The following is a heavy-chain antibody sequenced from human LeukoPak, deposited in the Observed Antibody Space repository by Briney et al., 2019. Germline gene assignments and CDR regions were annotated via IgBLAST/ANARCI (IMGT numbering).Heavy chain of an antibody. J-gene: IGHJ6*03. CDR3: ARAARIQLWSNYMDV. CDR2: INPNSGGT. D-gene: IGHD5-18*01. V-gene: IGHV1-2*06. Sequence: ASVKVSCKASGYTFTGYYMHWVQQAPGQGLEWMGRINPNSGGTNYAQKFQGRVTMTRDTSISTAYMELSRLRSDDTAVYYCARAARIQLWSNYMDVWGKGTTVTVSS. CDR1: GYTFTGYY.